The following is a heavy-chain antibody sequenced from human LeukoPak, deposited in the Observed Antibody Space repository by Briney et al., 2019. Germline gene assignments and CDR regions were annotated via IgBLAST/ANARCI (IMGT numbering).Heavy chain of an antibody. CDR2: VYHSGST. CDR1: GGSISSYY. Sequence: ASETLSLTCTVSGGSISSYYWSWIRLSPGKGLEWIGYVYHSGSTNYNPSLKSRVTISVDTSKNQFSLKLRSVTVPDTAVYYCARGQSAFDIWGQETMVTVSS. CDR3: ARGQSAFDI. J-gene: IGHJ3*02. V-gene: IGHV4-59*01.